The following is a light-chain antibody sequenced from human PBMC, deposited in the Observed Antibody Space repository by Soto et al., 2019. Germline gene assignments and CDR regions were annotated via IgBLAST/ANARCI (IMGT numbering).Light chain of an antibody. J-gene: IGKJ1*01. V-gene: IGKV1-39*01. CDR2: AAS. Sequence: DLQMPPSPSSLSASVGDRVTITCRASQSISSYLNWYQQKPGKAPKLLIYAASSLQSGVPSRFSGSGSGTDFTLTISSLQPEDFATYYCQQSYSTWTFGQGTKVEIK. CDR3: QQSYSTWT. CDR1: QSISSY.